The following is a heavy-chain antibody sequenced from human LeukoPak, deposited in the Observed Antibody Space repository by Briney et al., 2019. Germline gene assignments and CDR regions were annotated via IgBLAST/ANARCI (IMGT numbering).Heavy chain of an antibody. Sequence: GGSLRLSCAASGFTFDDYAMHWVRQAPGKGLEWVSGISWNSGSIGYADSVKGRFTISRDNAKNSLYLQMNSLRAEDTALYYCAKDRGNAYYDLWSGYSPDAFDIWGQGTMVTVSS. CDR3: AKDRGNAYYDLWSGYSPDAFDI. D-gene: IGHD3-3*01. CDR1: GFTFDDYA. J-gene: IGHJ3*02. CDR2: ISWNSGSI. V-gene: IGHV3-9*01.